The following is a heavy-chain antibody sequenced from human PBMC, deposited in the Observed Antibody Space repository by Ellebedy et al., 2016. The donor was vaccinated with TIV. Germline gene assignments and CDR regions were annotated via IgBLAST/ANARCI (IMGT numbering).Heavy chain of an antibody. V-gene: IGHV3-30-3*01. D-gene: IGHD3-22*01. J-gene: IGHJ6*02. CDR2: ISYDGSNK. CDR3: ASPDSSGYYYYGMDV. CDR1: GFTFSSYA. Sequence: PGGSLRLSCAASGFTFSSYAIHWVRQAPGKGLGWVAVISYDGSNKYYADSVKGRFTISRDNSKNTLYLQMNSLRAEDTAVYYCASPDSSGYYYYGMDVWGQGTRSPSP.